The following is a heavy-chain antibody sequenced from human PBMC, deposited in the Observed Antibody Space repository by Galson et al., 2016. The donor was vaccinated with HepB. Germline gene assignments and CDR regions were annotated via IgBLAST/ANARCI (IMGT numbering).Heavy chain of an antibody. D-gene: IGHD6-6*01. CDR3: AREDSSSVLFFDY. CDR1: GGSFSGSY. J-gene: IGHJ4*02. CDR2: INHSGST. Sequence: SETLPLTCAVYGGSFSGSYWSWIRQPPGKGLEWIGEINHSGSTNYNPSLKSRVTISVDTSKNQFSLKLNSVTAADTAVYYCAREDSSSVLFFDYWGQGTLVTVSS. V-gene: IGHV4-34*01.